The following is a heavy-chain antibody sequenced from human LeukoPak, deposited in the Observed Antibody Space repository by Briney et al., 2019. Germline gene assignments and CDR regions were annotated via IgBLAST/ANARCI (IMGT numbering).Heavy chain of an antibody. CDR1: GYTFTNYV. D-gene: IGHD4-17*01. CDR2: INAGNGNR. CDR3: VRETTVFFDY. Sequence: ASVKVSCKASGYTFTNYVMHWVRQAPGQRLEWMGWINAGNGNRKYSPNFEGRVTITRDTPASTAYMELSSLRSEDTAVYYCVRETTVFFDYWGQGTLVTVSS. V-gene: IGHV1-3*01. J-gene: IGHJ4*02.